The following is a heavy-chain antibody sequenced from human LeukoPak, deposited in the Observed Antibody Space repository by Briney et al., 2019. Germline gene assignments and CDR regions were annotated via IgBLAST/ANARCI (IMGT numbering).Heavy chain of an antibody. J-gene: IGHJ6*02. CDR2: IYYSGST. CDR3: ARHDYGDYSRNDYYGMDA. D-gene: IGHD4-17*01. V-gene: IGHV4-59*08. Sequence: PSETLSLTCTVSGGSISSYYWSWIRQPPGKGLEWIGYIYYSGSTNYNPSLKSRVTISVDTSKNQFSLKLSSVTAADTAVYYCARHDYGDYSRNDYYGMDAWGQGTTVTVSS. CDR1: GGSISSYY.